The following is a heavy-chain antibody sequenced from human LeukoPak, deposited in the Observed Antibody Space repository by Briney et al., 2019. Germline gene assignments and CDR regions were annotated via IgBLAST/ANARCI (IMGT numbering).Heavy chain of an antibody. Sequence: GASVKVSCKVSGYTLTELSMHWVRQAPGKGLEWMGGFDHGHGETIYAQKFQGRVTMTEDTSTDTAYMELSSLRSEDTAVYSCARWGLAYTIDYWGQGTLVTVSS. V-gene: IGHV1-24*01. CDR3: ARWGLAYTIDY. CDR1: GYTLTELS. CDR2: FDHGHGET. J-gene: IGHJ4*02. D-gene: IGHD5-24*01.